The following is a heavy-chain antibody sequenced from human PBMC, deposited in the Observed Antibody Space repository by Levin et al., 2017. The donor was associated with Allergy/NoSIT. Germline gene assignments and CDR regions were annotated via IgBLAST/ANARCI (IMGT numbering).Heavy chain of an antibody. J-gene: IGHJ4*02. Sequence: HAGGSLRLSCAASGFTFSSHWMHWVRHTPGKGLVWVSHINSDGTNTNYADSVKGRFTISRDNAKSTLYLQMDSLRAEDTAVFYCARGGCSSTSCLDLWGQGTLVTVSS. CDR1: GFTFSSHW. CDR2: INSDGTNT. D-gene: IGHD2-2*01. CDR3: ARGGCSSTSCLDL. V-gene: IGHV3-74*01.